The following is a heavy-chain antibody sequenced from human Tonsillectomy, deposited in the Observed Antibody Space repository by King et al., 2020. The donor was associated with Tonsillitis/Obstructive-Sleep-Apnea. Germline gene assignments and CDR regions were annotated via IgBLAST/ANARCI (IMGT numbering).Heavy chain of an antibody. CDR1: GYIFTSNY. V-gene: IGHV1-46*01. CDR2: INPSGGST. CDR3: ARDRSDYYDSSVYYYDRWFDP. Sequence: VQLVESGAEVKKPGASVKVSCKASGYIFTSNYIHWVRQAPGQGLEWMGMINPSGGSTSYAQKFQGRVTMTRDTSTSTVYMELSSLRSEDTAVYYCARDRSDYYDSSVYYYDRWFDPWGQGTLVTVSS. D-gene: IGHD3-22*01. J-gene: IGHJ5*02.